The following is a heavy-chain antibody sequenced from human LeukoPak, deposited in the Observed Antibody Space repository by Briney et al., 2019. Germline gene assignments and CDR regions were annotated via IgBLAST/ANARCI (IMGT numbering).Heavy chain of an antibody. CDR2: ISYDGSNK. CDR3: ARVEASSGWYWNFDY. V-gene: IGHV3-30*14. CDR1: GFTFSSYA. Sequence: PGRSLRLSCAASGFTFSSYAMHWVRQAPGKGLEWVAVISYDGSNKYYADSVKGRFTISRDNSKNTLYLQINNLRAEDTAVYYCARVEASSGWYWNFDYWGQGTLVTVSS. J-gene: IGHJ4*02. D-gene: IGHD6-19*01.